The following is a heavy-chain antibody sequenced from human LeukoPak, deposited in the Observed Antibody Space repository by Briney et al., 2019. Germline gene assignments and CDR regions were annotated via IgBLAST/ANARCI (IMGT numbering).Heavy chain of an antibody. CDR3: ARAFYYYDTSGYYDNPDY. J-gene: IGHJ4*02. D-gene: IGHD3-22*01. V-gene: IGHV3-48*04. Sequence: SGGSLRLFCAASGFTFSSYSMNWVRQAPGKGLEWVSYISSNGSAMYYADSVKGRFTISRDNAKSSLYLQMNSLRAEDTALYYCARAFYYYDTSGYYDNPDYWGQGTLVTVSS. CDR2: ISSNGSAM. CDR1: GFTFSSYS.